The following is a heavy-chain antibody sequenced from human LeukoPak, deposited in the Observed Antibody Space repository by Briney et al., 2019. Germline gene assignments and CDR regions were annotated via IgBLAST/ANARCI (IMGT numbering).Heavy chain of an antibody. CDR1: GYTFTSYG. Sequence: SVKVSCRASGYTFTSYGISWVRQAPGQGLEWMGRIIPILGIANYAQKFQGRVTITADKSTSTAYMELSSLRSEDTAVYYCAREGPLGAAHYYYGMDVWGQGTTVTVSS. D-gene: IGHD6-13*01. CDR2: IIPILGIA. CDR3: AREGPLGAAHYYYGMDV. V-gene: IGHV1-69*04. J-gene: IGHJ6*02.